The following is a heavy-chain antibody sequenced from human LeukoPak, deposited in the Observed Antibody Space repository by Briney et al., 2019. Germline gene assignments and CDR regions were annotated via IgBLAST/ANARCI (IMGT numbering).Heavy chain of an antibody. V-gene: IGHV3-23*01. J-gene: IGHJ4*02. CDR2: IFPSGCEI. Sequence: GGSLRLSCAASGFTFSTFAMLWVRQPPGKGLEWVSSIFPSGCEIHYADSVRGRFTISRDNSKSILSLQMNSLRDEATAIYYCATYRQVLLPFESWGQGTLVTVSS. D-gene: IGHD5-18*01. CDR3: ATYRQVLLPFES. CDR1: GFTFSTFA.